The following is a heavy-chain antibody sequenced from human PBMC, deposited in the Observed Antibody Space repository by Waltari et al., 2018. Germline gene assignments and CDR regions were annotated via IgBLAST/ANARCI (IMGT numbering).Heavy chain of an antibody. J-gene: IGHJ4*02. CDR3: AKDVSLYQIKPAFDS. CDR2: INWNSGTM. Sequence: EVQLVESGGGLVQPGGSLRLSCTASGFILNDYPMHWGRQPPGKGLEWVSGINWNSGTMGYADSVKGRFTISRDNAKNSLYLQMSGLRPEDTAFYYCAKDVSLYQIKPAFDSWGQGVLVTVSS. V-gene: IGHV3-9*01. CDR1: GFILNDYP. D-gene: IGHD2-2*01.